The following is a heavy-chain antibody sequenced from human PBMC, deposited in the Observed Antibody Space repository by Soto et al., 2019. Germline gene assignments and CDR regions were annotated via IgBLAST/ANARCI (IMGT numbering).Heavy chain of an antibody. CDR2: ITNDGSST. J-gene: IGHJ2*01. V-gene: IGHV3-74*01. CDR1: GFVFSSYW. CDR3: ARGMQGPRYFDL. Sequence: EVQLVESGGGLVQPGGSLRLSCAGSGFVFSSYWMHWVRQVPGKGLVWVSRITNDGSSTTYADSVNGRFTISRDNAKNTPYLQMNSLGAEDTAVYYCARGMQGPRYFDLWGRGTLVTVSS.